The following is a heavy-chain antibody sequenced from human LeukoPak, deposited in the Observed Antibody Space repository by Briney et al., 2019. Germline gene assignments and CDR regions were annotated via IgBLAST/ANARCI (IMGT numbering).Heavy chain of an antibody. CDR1: GFTFSSYE. Sequence: GGSLRLSCAASGFTFSSYEMNWVRQAPGKGLEWVSLISGDGATTFYADSVKGRLSISRDNSKNSLYLQMNSLRTEDTAFYYCAKDIGERGYKDYWGQGTLVTVSS. D-gene: IGHD5-18*01. V-gene: IGHV3-43*02. CDR2: ISGDGATT. CDR3: AKDIGERGYKDY. J-gene: IGHJ4*02.